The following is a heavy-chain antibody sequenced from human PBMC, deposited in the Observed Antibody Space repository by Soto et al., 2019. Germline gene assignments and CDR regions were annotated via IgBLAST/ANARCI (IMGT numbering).Heavy chain of an antibody. V-gene: IGHV4-4*02. CDR2: IYHSGST. CDR1: SGSISNDNW. J-gene: IGHJ4*02. Sequence: QVQLQESGPGLVKPSGTLSLTCAVSSGSISNDNWWSWVRQAPGKGLEWIGEIYHSGSTNYNPSLKRRVTISVDRSKYQFSLKLSSVTAADTAVYYCVGNGYHCLDHWGQGTLVTVSS. D-gene: IGHD3-3*01. CDR3: VGNGYHCLDH.